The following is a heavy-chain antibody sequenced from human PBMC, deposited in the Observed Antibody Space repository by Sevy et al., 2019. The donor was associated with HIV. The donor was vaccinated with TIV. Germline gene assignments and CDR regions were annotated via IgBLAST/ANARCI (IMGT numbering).Heavy chain of an antibody. CDR3: ARDKGTYYDFWSGYPFYYYYGMDV. Sequence: GGSLRLSCAASGFTFSSYSMNWVRQAPGKGLEWVSYISSSSSTIYYADSVKGRFTISRDNAKNSLYLQMNSLRDEDTAVYYCARDKGTYYDFWSGYPFYYYYGMDVWGQGTTVTASS. J-gene: IGHJ6*02. D-gene: IGHD3-3*01. CDR1: GFTFSSYS. V-gene: IGHV3-48*02. CDR2: ISSSSSTI.